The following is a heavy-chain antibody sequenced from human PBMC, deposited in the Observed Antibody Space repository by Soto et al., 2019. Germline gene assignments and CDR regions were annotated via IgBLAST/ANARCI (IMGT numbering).Heavy chain of an antibody. D-gene: IGHD2-15*01. Sequence: GGSLRLSCAASGFTFSSYAMSWVRQAPGKGLEWVSAISGSGGSTYYADSVKGRFTISRDNSKNTLYLQMNSLRAEDTAVYYCAKDHKIVVVAHWFDPWGQGTLVTVSS. CDR2: ISGSGGST. CDR3: AKDHKIVVVAHWFDP. V-gene: IGHV3-23*01. J-gene: IGHJ5*02. CDR1: GFTFSSYA.